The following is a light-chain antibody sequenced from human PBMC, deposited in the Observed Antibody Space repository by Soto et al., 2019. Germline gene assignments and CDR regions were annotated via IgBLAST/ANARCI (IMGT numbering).Light chain of an antibody. CDR3: QQANRCPST. CDR2: GAS. Sequence: DIQMTQSPPSVSASVGDRVTITCRASQDVGKWLAWYQQKPGKAPTLLIHGASSLQSGVPPRYSGSGYGTDFTLTISSLQPEDFATYYCQQANRCPSTFGQGTRREIK. V-gene: IGKV1-12*01. CDR1: QDVGKW. J-gene: IGKJ5*01.